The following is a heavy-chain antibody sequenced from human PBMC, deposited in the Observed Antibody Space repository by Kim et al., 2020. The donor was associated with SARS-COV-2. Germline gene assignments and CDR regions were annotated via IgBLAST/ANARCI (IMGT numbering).Heavy chain of an antibody. V-gene: IGHV4-39*01. CDR3: ARHYPGALRYTDV. J-gene: IGHJ6*03. CDR2: VSYVGSS. D-gene: IGHD3-10*01. Sequence: SETLSLTCTVSGGSISSSGYYWGWIRQPPGKGLEWIGSVSYVGSSFYNSSLKSRVTISVDTSKNQFSLKLSSVTAADTAMYYCARHYPGALRYTDVWGKG. CDR1: GGSISSSGYY.